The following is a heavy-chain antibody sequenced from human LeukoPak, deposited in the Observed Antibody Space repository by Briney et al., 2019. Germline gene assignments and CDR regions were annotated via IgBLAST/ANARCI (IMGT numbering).Heavy chain of an antibody. Sequence: GGSLRLACVVSGFTVSSYSMHWVRQVPGKWLEWVAVTSYDEESKFYADSVNGLFTISRDNSKNSLYLQMNSMRTEDTAVYYFARGATNDFWTGYGWFDPWGQGTMVAVSS. CDR3: ARGATNDFWTGYGWFDP. CDR1: GFTVSSYS. D-gene: IGHD3/OR15-3a*01. CDR2: TSYDEESK. J-gene: IGHJ5*01. V-gene: IGHV3-30*04.